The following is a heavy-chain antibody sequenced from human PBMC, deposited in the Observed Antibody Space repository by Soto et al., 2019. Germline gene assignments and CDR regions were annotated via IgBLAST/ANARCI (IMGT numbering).Heavy chain of an antibody. J-gene: IGHJ6*02. Sequence: PSETLSLTCTVSGGSISSYYWSWIRQPPGKGLEWIGYIYYSGSTNYNPSLKSRVTISVDTSKNQFSLKLSSVTAADTAVYYCARMRYFDWQPKYYYYGMDVWGQGTTVTVSS. V-gene: IGHV4-59*12. D-gene: IGHD3-9*01. CDR3: ARMRYFDWQPKYYYYGMDV. CDR2: IYYSGST. CDR1: GGSISSYY.